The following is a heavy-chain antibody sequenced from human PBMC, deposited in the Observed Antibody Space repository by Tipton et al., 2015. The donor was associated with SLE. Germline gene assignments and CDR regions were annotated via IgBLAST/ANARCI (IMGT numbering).Heavy chain of an antibody. D-gene: IGHD2-21*01. J-gene: IGHJ6*02. CDR3: ATLVDSSHYYYGMDG. V-gene: IGHV1-46*01. CDR2: INPSGGRV. Sequence: QLVPSGAEVKKPGASVKVSCKASGYPFTSYYIHWVRRAPGQGLEWMGIINPSGGRVSYAQKVQGRVIMTRDTSTSAVYMDLSRLKSEDTAVYYCATLVDSSHYYYGMDGWGHGTTVTVSS. CDR1: GYPFTSYY.